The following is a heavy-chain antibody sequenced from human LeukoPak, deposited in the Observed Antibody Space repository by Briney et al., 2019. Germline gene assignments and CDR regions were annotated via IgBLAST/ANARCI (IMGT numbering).Heavy chain of an antibody. J-gene: IGHJ6*02. CDR2: ISYDGNNK. CDR1: GFTFSSYG. D-gene: IGHD2-15*01. CDR3: ARDPGRYCSGRSCFSYGMDV. Sequence: PGGSLRLSCAASGFTFSSYGMHWVRQAPGKGLEWVAVISYDGNNKNYADSVKGRFTVSRDNSKNTLYLQMNSLRAEDTAVYYCARDPGRYCSGRSCFSYGMDVWGQGTTVTVSS. V-gene: IGHV3-30*03.